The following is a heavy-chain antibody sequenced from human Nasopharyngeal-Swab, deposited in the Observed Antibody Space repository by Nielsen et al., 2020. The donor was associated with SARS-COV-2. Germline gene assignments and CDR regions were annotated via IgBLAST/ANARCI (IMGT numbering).Heavy chain of an antibody. V-gene: IGHV3-48*02. D-gene: IGHD2/OR15-2a*01. CDR2: ISSSSSTI. Sequence: ETLSLTCAASGFTFSSYSMNWVRQAPGKGLEWVSYISSSSSTIYYADSVKGRFTISRDNAKNSLYLQMNSLRDEDTAVYYCARVVDFSWGQGTLVTVSS. J-gene: IGHJ4*02. CDR1: GFTFSSYS. CDR3: ARVVDFS.